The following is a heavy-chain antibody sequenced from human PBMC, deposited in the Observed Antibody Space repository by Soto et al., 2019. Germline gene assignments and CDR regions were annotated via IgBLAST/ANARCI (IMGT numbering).Heavy chain of an antibody. V-gene: IGHV4-59*01. CDR1: GGSITSYN. D-gene: IGHD2-21*01. Sequence: QVQLQESGPGLVKPSETLSLTCTVSGGSITSYNWNWLRQPPGKALERIGYVYNSGSTNYNPSLQSRVTISVDTSKNLFSLKVNSVTAADTAVYYCARRAVVAVTGSLDNWLDPWGQGILVTVSS. CDR2: VYNSGST. J-gene: IGHJ5*02. CDR3: ARRAVVAVTGSLDNWLDP.